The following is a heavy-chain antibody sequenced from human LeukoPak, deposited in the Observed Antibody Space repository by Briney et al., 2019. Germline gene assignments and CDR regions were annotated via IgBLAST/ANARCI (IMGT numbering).Heavy chain of an antibody. V-gene: IGHV1-2*02. D-gene: IGHD1-26*01. CDR3: ARGGLPAFYYYMDV. CDR2: INPHSSGT. J-gene: IGHJ6*03. Sequence: ASVKVSCKASGYTFTDYFMHWVRQAPGQGLEWMGWINPHSSGTNYAQKFQGRVTMTRDTSISTAYVELNRLRSDDTAVYYCARGGLPAFYYYMDVWGKGTTVTVSS. CDR1: GYTFTDYF.